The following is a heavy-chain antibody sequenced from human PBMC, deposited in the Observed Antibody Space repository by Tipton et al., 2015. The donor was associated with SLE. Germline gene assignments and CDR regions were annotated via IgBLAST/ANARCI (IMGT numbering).Heavy chain of an antibody. V-gene: IGHV3-74*01. Sequence: SLRLSCAASGFTFSSYWMHWVRQAPGKGLVWVSRINSDGGSTNYADSVKGRFTISRDNSENTLYLQMNSLRAEDTAVYYCARDQSSSSPGSYFDYWGQGTLVTVSS. CDR1: GFTFSSYW. CDR2: INSDGGST. D-gene: IGHD6-6*01. J-gene: IGHJ4*02. CDR3: ARDQSSSSPGSYFDY.